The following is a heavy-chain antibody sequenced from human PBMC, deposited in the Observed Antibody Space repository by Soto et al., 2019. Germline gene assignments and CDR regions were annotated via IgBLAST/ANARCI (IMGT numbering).Heavy chain of an antibody. V-gene: IGHV1-18*01. CDR3: ASRSGQLPYYFDY. D-gene: IGHD6-6*01. CDR2: ISAYKGST. J-gene: IGHJ4*02. Sequence: ASVKVSCKASGYTFTNYGISWVRQAPGQGLEWMGWISAYKGSTNYAQKFQGRVTMTTDTSTSTAYMELRSLRSDDTAVYYCASRSGQLPYYFDYWGQGTLVTVSS. CDR1: GYTFTNYG.